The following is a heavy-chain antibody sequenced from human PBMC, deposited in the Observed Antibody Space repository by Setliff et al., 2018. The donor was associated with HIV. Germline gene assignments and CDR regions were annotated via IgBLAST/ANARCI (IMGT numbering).Heavy chain of an antibody. D-gene: IGHD3-10*01. J-gene: IGHJ5*02. CDR3: ARRPISPYTLTTGMPDP. CDR1: GGSFSGYY. CDR2: INEGGNT. V-gene: IGHV4-34*01. Sequence: KTSETLSLTCGVYGGSFSGYYWTWIRQPPGKGLQWIGEINEGGNTNYDPSLKSRVTMSVDTSKNQISLRLISLTAADTAVYYCARRPISPYTLTTGMPDPWGQGTLVTVSS.